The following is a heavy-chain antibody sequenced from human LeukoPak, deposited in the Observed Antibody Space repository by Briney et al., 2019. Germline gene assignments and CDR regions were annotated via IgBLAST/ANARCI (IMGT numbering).Heavy chain of an antibody. CDR1: GGSISSSSYY. J-gene: IGHJ4*02. V-gene: IGHV4-39*07. D-gene: IGHD3-22*01. Sequence: SETLSLTCTVSGGSISSSSYYWGWIRQPPGKGLEWIGSIYYSGSTYYNPSLKSRVTISVDTSKNQFSLKLSSVTAADVAVYYCARATHQNYYDSSGYPHYFDYWGQGTLVTVSS. CDR3: ARATHQNYYDSSGYPHYFDY. CDR2: IYYSGST.